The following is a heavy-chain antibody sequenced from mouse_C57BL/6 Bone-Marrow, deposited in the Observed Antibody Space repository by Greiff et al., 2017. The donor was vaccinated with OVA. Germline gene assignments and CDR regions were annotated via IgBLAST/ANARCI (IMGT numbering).Heavy chain of an antibody. D-gene: IGHD2-13*01. CDR3: AIWGLRSSHPVYFDV. J-gene: IGHJ1*03. V-gene: IGHV1-52*01. Sequence: QVQLQQPGAELVRPGSSVKLSCKASGYTFTSYWMHWVKQRPIQGLEWIGNIDPSDSDTHYNQKFKDKATLTVEKSSSTAYMQLSSLTSEDSAVYAWAIWGLRSSHPVYFDVWGTGTTVTVSS. CDR1: GYTFTSYW. CDR2: IDPSDSDT.